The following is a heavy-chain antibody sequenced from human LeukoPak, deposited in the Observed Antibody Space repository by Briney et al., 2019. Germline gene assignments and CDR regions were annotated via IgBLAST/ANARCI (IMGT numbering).Heavy chain of an antibody. CDR3: ARSIVGASFDY. CDR1: GFAFSSYW. Sequence: GGSLRLSCGASGFAFSSYWMNWVRHAPGKGLVWVSGINSDGSIINYADSVKGRFTISRDNAKNSLYLQMNSLRAEDTAVYYCARSIVGASFDYWGQGTLVTVSS. D-gene: IGHD1-26*01. V-gene: IGHV3-74*01. J-gene: IGHJ4*02. CDR2: INSDGSII.